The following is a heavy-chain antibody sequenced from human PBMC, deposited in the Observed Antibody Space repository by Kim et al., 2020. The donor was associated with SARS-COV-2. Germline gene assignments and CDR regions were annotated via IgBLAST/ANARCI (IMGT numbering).Heavy chain of an antibody. J-gene: IGHJ4*02. CDR3: ARDLLHGSGSPHS. V-gene: IGHV3-74*01. CDR2: IITHGTGS. CDR1: GFAFSNYW. Sequence: GGSLRLSCAASGFAFSNYWMHWVRQSPGKGLVWVSRIITHGTGSDYADVVKGRFTISRDNAKNMLYLQMNSLTAEDTAVYYCARDLLHGSGSPHSWGQVT. D-gene: IGHD3-10*01.